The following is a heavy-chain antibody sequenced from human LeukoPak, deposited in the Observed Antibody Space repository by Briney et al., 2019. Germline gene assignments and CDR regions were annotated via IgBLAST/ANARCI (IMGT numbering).Heavy chain of an antibody. CDR3: AKNSGYYQQTRDY. Sequence: GGSLRLSCAASGFTFSSYAMSWVRQAPGKGLEWVSAISGSGGSTYYAASVKGRFTISRDNSKNTLYLQMNSLRAEDTAVYYCAKNSGYYQQTRDYWGEGTLVTVSS. CDR1: GFTFSSYA. J-gene: IGHJ4*02. CDR2: ISGSGGST. V-gene: IGHV3-23*01. D-gene: IGHD3-22*01.